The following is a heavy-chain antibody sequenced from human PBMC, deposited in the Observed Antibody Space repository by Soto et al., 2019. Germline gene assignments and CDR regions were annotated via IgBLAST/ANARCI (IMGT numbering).Heavy chain of an antibody. Sequence: PSETLSLTCTVSGGSISSYYWSWIRQPAGKGLEWIGRIYTSGSTNYNPSLKSRVTMSVDTSKNQFSLKLSSVTAADTAVYYCARERITMVRGVICWFDPWGQGTLVTVSS. J-gene: IGHJ5*02. V-gene: IGHV4-4*07. D-gene: IGHD3-10*01. CDR3: ARERITMVRGVICWFDP. CDR2: IYTSGST. CDR1: GGSISSYY.